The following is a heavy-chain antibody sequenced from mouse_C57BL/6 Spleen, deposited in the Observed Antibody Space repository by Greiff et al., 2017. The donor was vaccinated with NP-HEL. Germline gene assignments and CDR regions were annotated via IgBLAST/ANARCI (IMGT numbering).Heavy chain of an antibody. Sequence: VQLQQSGPGLVQPSQSLSITCTVSGFSLTSYGVHWVRQSPGKGLEWLGVIWSGGSTDYNAAVISRLSISKDNSKSQVFFKMNSLQADDTAIYYCARNRPGFAYWGQGTLVTVSA. J-gene: IGHJ3*01. CDR2: IWSGGST. V-gene: IGHV2-2*01. CDR3: ARNRPGFAY. CDR1: GFSLTSYG.